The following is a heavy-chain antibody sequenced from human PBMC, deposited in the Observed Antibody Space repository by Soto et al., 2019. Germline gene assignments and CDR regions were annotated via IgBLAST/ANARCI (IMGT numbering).Heavy chain of an antibody. Sequence: GGSLRLSCAASGFTFSSYWMHWVRQAPGKGLVWVSRINSDGSSTSYADSVKGRFTISRDNAKNTLYLQMNSLRAEDTAVYYCARGSTSGDYFDYWGQGTLVTVSS. CDR3: ARGSTSGDYFDY. D-gene: IGHD3-10*01. J-gene: IGHJ4*02. V-gene: IGHV3-74*01. CDR2: INSDGSST. CDR1: GFTFSSYW.